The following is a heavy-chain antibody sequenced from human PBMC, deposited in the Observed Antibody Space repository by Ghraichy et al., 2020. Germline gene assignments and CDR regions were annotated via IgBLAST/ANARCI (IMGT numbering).Heavy chain of an antibody. D-gene: IGHD3-22*01. CDR1: GGSISSYY. Sequence: SETLSLTCTVSGGSISSYYWSWIRQPPGKGLEWIGYIYYSGSTNYNPSLKSRVTISVDTSKNQFSLKLSSVTAADTAVYYCARGVSGYYYDSSGYSDDAFDIWGQGTMVTVSS. CDR3: ARGVSGYYYDSSGYSDDAFDI. CDR2: IYYSGST. V-gene: IGHV4-59*01. J-gene: IGHJ3*02.